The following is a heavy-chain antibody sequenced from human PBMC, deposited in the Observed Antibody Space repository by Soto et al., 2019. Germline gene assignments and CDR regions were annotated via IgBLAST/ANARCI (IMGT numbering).Heavy chain of an antibody. CDR1: GFTFSDHY. Sequence: EVQLVESGGGLVQPGGSLRLSCAASGFTFSDHYMDWVRQAPGKGLEWVGRSRNKANSYSTEYAASVKGRFTISSDESKNSLYLQMNSLKTEDTAVYYCARFSGSYTRGLVSWGQGTLVTVSS. D-gene: IGHD1-26*01. CDR3: ARFSGSYTRGLVS. CDR2: SRNKANSYST. V-gene: IGHV3-72*01. J-gene: IGHJ5*02.